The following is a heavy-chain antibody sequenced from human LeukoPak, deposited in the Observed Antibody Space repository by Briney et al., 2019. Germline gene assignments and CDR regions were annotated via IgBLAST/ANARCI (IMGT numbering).Heavy chain of an antibody. D-gene: IGHD4-17*01. V-gene: IGHV3-30*02. CDR2: APYDGSNN. CDR1: GFTFNTYG. CDR3: ARERESGGYGSYFDY. J-gene: IGHJ4*01. Sequence: HTGGSLRLSCAASGFTFNTYGMHWVRQAPGKGLEWVAFAPYDGSNNNYADSVKGRFSISRDNSKNTLFLQMNSLRADDTAVYYCARERESGGYGSYFDYWGQGTLVTVSS.